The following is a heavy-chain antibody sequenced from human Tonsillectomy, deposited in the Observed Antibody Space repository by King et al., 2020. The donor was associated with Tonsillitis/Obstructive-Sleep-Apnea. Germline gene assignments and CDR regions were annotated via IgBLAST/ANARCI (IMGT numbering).Heavy chain of an antibody. Sequence: QLQQSGAEVKKPGESLRISCKGSGYSFTSYWISWVRQMPGKGLEWMGRIDPSESYTNYSPSSQGHITISVDKSISTAYLQWSSLKASDTAMYYCARHLRDVYKYAYYYGMDVWGQGTTVTVSS. CDR3: ARHLRDVYKYAYYYGMDV. J-gene: IGHJ6*02. CDR1: GYSFTSYW. CDR2: IDPSESYT. D-gene: IGHD5-24*01. V-gene: IGHV5-10-1*01.